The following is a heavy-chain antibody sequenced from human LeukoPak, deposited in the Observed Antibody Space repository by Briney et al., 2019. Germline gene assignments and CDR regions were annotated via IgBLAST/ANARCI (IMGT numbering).Heavy chain of an antibody. V-gene: IGHV4-59*01. CDR1: GGSISSYY. Sequence: SETLSLTCTVSGGSISSYYWSWIRQPPGKGLEWIGYIYYSGSTNYSPSLKSRVTISVDTSKNQFSLKLSSVTAADTAVYYCARGLRDSSGYYFDYWGQGTLVTVSS. D-gene: IGHD3-22*01. J-gene: IGHJ4*02. CDR3: ARGLRDSSGYYFDY. CDR2: IYYSGST.